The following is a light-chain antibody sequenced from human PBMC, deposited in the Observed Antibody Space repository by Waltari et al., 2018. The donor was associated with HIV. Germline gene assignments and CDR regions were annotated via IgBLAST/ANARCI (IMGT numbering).Light chain of an antibody. Sequence: QSVLTQPPSTSGTPGQRVTISCSGSSSNIGSHYVYWYRQLPGTAPKIVMYRDERRPSGVPVRFSGSKSGTSASLAISGLRSEDEAEYVCATWDDSLSGSVFGGGTKLTVL. CDR1: SSNIGSHY. CDR3: ATWDDSLSGSV. V-gene: IGLV1-47*01. J-gene: IGLJ3*02. CDR2: RDE.